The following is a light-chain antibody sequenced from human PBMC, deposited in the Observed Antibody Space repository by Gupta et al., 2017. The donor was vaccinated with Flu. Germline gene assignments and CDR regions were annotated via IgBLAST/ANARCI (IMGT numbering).Light chain of an antibody. CDR2: AAS. J-gene: IGKJ4*01. Sequence: SLSASVADKSTLSCRARQSVSSYLDWYQQKPRKAPRLLIYAASSLQSGGPSRFSGSGAVTDFTLTISSRQPEDFATYYCQQTYTYPPSLTFGGGTKVEI. V-gene: IGKV1-39*01. CDR3: QQTYTYPPSLT. CDR1: QSVSSY.